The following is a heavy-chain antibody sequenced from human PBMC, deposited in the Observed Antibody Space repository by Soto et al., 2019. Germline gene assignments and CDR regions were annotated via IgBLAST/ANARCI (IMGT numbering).Heavy chain of an antibody. CDR3: ARGRGEWLADAFDI. V-gene: IGHV3-30*04. CDR1: GFTFSSYA. CDR2: ISYDGSNK. D-gene: IGHD6-19*01. Sequence: GGSLRLSCAASGFTFSSYAMHWVRQAPGKGLEWVAVISYDGSNKYYADSVKGRFTISRDNSKNTLYLQMNSLRAEDTAVYYCARGRGEWLADAFDIWGQGTMVTVSS. J-gene: IGHJ3*02.